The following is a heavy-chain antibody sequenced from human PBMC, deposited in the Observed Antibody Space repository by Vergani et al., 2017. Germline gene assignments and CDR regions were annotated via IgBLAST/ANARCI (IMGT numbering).Heavy chain of an antibody. CDR2: LSASDRRT. CDR1: GFTFIMHA. CDR3: AKVGRSEGAGTFGAFDM. J-gene: IGHJ3*02. V-gene: IGHV3-23*01. D-gene: IGHD6-19*01. Sequence: EVQLLESGGDLVQPGGSLRLSCAASGFTFIMHAMSWVRQAPGKGLEWVSTLSASDRRTHYADSVKGRFTISRDNSKNTLFLHMNSLRPEDTAVYYCAKVGRSEGAGTFGAFDMWGQGAMVAVSS.